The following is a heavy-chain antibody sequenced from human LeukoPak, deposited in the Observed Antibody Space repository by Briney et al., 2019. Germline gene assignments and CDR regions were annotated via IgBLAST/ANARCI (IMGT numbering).Heavy chain of an antibody. J-gene: IGHJ6*02. CDR3: AKAYGGYESHYYYYGMDV. V-gene: IGHV3-30*18. Sequence: QPGGSLRLSCAASGFTFSYYGMHWVRQAPGKGLEWVVVISYDGSNEYYADSVKGRFTISRDNSKNTLYLQMNSLRAEDTAVYYCAKAYGGYESHYYYYGMDVWGQGTTVTVSS. CDR1: GFTFSYYG. CDR2: ISYDGSNE. D-gene: IGHD5-12*01.